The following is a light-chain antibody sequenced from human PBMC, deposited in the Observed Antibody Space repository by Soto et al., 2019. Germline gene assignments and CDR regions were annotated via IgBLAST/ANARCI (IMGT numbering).Light chain of an antibody. V-gene: IGLV2-23*02. Sequence: QSALTQPASVSGSPGQSITISCTGTSSDVGSYNLVSWYQQHPGKAPKLXXXEXSXXXXXVXXXFSGSKSGNTASLTISGXXXXXXXXXXCCSYAGSSTPYVFGTGTKLTVL. CDR3: CSYAGSSTPYV. J-gene: IGLJ1*01. CDR1: SSDVGSYNL. CDR2: EXS.